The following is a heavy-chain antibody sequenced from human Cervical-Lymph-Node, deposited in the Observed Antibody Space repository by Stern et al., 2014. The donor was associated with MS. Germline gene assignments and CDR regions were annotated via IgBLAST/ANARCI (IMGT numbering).Heavy chain of an antibody. CDR1: GVTFSSYG. CDR3: ARPRRPYFFRGNHHYYGMDV. V-gene: IGHV3-30*03. D-gene: IGHD2/OR15-2a*01. CDR2: ISYDGSNE. J-gene: IGHJ6*02. Sequence: VQLVESGGGVVQPGRSLRLSCAASGVTFSSYGMHWVRQAPGTGLEWVTLISYDGSNEYYAASVKGRFTISRDNSKNTVYLQMNSLRPEDTAVYYCARPRRPYFFRGNHHYYGMDVWGQGTRVSVSS.